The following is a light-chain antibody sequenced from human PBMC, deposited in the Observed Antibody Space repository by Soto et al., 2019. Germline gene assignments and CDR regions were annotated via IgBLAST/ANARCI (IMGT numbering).Light chain of an antibody. CDR2: GAS. Sequence: IVLTQSPGTLSLSPGERATLSCRASQSVRSNYLAWYQQTPGQAPRLLIYGASSRATGIPDRCSGSGSATNFSITITRLEPEDFSVYDCKQLGTFGQGTKVEIK. CDR1: QSVRSNY. V-gene: IGKV3-20*01. J-gene: IGKJ1*01. CDR3: KQLGT.